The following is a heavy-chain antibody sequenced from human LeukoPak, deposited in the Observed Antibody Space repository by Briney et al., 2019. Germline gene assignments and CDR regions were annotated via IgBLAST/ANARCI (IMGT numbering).Heavy chain of an antibody. D-gene: IGHD3-22*01. Sequence: SGGSLRLSCAASGFTFSSYGMHWVRQAPGKGLEWVAVIWYDGSNKYYADSVKGRFTISRDNSKNTLYLQMNSLRAEDTAVYYCAKLSDSSGADYWGQGTLVTVSS. CDR3: AKLSDSSGADY. V-gene: IGHV3-30*02. J-gene: IGHJ4*02. CDR2: IWYDGSNK. CDR1: GFTFSSYG.